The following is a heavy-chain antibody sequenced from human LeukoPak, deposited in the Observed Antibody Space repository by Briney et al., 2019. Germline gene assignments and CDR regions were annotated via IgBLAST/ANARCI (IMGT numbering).Heavy chain of an antibody. CDR1: EFTFSSYA. CDR3: AKEQRYCSGGSCHNWFDP. V-gene: IGHV3-23*01. D-gene: IGHD2-15*01. CDR2: ISGSDDST. Sequence: GGSLRLSCAASEFTFSSYAMNWVRQAPGKGLEWVSTISGSDDSTYYADSVKGRFTISRDNSKNTLYLQMNSLRAEDTAVYYCAKEQRYCSGGSCHNWFDPWGQGTLVTVSS. J-gene: IGHJ5*02.